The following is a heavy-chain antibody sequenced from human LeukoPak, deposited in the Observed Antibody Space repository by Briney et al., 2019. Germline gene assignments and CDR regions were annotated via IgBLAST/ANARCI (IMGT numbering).Heavy chain of an antibody. CDR1: GGSISSGGYY. J-gene: IGHJ4*02. CDR2: IYYSGST. D-gene: IGHD7-27*01. V-gene: IGHV4-31*03. CDR3: ARGVLGRGYDY. Sequence: SETLSLTCTVSGGSISSGGYYWSWIRQHPGKGLEWIGYIYYSGSTYYNPSLKSRVTISVDTSKNQFSLKLSSVTAPDTAVYYCARGVLGRGYDYWGQGTLVTVSS.